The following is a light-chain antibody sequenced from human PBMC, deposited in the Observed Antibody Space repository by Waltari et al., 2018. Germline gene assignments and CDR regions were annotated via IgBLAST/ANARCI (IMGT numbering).Light chain of an antibody. CDR1: QSVLHSSNNKNY. J-gene: IGKJ4*01. CDR2: WAA. Sequence: DIVMTQSPDSLALSLGERATINCKSSQSVLHSSNNKNYLAWYQQKPVQPPNLLIYWAATRESGVPDRFSGSGSGTEFTLTISSLQAEDVAVYYCQQYYNAPLTFGGGTKVEIK. CDR3: QQYYNAPLT. V-gene: IGKV4-1*01.